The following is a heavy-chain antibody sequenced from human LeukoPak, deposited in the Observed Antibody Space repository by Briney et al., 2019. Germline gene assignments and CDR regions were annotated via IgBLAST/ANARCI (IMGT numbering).Heavy chain of an antibody. Sequence: SETLSLTCTVSGGSISSYYWSWIRQPAGKGLEWIGRIYTSGSTNYNPSLKSRVTMSVDTSKNHFSLKLSSVTAADTAVYYCARDLHYYDSSGYYYSDAFDIWGQGTMVTVSS. J-gene: IGHJ3*02. CDR2: IYTSGST. CDR1: GGSISSYY. D-gene: IGHD3-22*01. CDR3: ARDLHYYDSSGYYYSDAFDI. V-gene: IGHV4-4*07.